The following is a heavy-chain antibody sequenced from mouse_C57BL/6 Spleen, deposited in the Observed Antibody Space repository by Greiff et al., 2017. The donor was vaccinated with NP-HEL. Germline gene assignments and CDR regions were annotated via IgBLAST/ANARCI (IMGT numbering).Heavy chain of an antibody. CDR2: IDPSDSYT. CDR1: GYTFTSYW. CDR3: ASVYYGSSTGYFDY. J-gene: IGHJ2*01. Sequence: QVQLQQSGAELVKPGASVKLSCKASGYTFTSYWMQWVKQRPGQGLEWIGEIDPSDSYTNYNQKFKGKATLTVDTSSSTDYMQLSSLTSEDSAVYYCASVYYGSSTGYFDYWGQGTTLTVSS. V-gene: IGHV1-50*01. D-gene: IGHD1-1*01.